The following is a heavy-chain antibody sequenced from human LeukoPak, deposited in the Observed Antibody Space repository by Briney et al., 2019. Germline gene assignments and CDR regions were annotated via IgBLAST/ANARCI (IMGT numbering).Heavy chain of an antibody. V-gene: IGHV3-74*01. CDR2: INSDGSST. CDR3: ASKQLGRSDDAFDI. Sequence: PGGYLRLSCAASGFTFSSYWMHWVRQAPGKGLVWVSRINSDGSSTSYADSVKGRFTISRDNAKNTLYLQMNSLRAEDTAVYYCASKQLGRSDDAFDIWGQGTMVTVSS. J-gene: IGHJ3*02. D-gene: IGHD6-6*01. CDR1: GFTFSSYW.